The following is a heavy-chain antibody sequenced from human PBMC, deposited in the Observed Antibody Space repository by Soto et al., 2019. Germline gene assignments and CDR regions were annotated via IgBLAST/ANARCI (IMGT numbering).Heavy chain of an antibody. Sequence: EVQLLESGGGLVQPGGSLRLSCVASGFTFSNYAMSWVRQAPGKGPEWVSAVSGNGGSTYYVDSVKGRFTISRDNSKNTVHLQMNNLRAEDTAVYYCGNLYWGQGTLVTVSS. CDR2: VSGNGGST. V-gene: IGHV3-23*01. J-gene: IGHJ4*02. CDR1: GFTFSNYA. CDR3: GNLY.